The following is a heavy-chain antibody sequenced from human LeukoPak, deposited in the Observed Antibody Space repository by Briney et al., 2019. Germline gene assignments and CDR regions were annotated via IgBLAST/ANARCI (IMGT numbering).Heavy chain of an antibody. D-gene: IGHD3-22*01. Sequence: GESLKISCKGSGYSFTSYWIGWVRPMPGKGLEWMGIIYPGDSDTRYSPSFQGQVTISADKSISTAYLQWSSLKASDTAMYYCASSSGYYGYYFDYWGQGTLVTVSS. V-gene: IGHV5-51*01. CDR3: ASSSGYYGYYFDY. J-gene: IGHJ4*02. CDR1: GYSFTSYW. CDR2: IYPGDSDT.